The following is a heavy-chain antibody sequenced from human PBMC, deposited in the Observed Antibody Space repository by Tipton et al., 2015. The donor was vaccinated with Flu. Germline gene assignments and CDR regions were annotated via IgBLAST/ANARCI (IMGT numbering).Heavy chain of an antibody. CDR2: VNHSGST. V-gene: IGHV4-34*01. D-gene: IGHD5-24*01. CDR3: AISGYNSHFDY. J-gene: IGHJ4*02. CDR1: GGSFSDYY. Sequence: TLSLTCAVYGGSFSDYYWTWIRQPPGKGLEWIGDVNHSGSTNYSPSLRSRVTIFLNTSKNQFSLKLSSVTAADTAVYYCAISGYNSHFDYWGQGALVTVSS.